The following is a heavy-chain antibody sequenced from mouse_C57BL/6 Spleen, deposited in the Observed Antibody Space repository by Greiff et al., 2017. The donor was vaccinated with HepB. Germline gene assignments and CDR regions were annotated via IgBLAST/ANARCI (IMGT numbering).Heavy chain of an antibody. J-gene: IGHJ2*01. CDR2: IYPGDGDT. CDR1: GYAFSSSW. CDR3: ARGDSSGYNY. D-gene: IGHD3-2*02. Sequence: VKLMESGPELVKPGASVKISCKASGYAFSSSWMNWVKQRPGKGLEWIVRIYPGDGDTNYNGKFKGKATLTADKSSSTAYMQLSSLTSEDSAVYFCARGDSSGYNYWGQGTTLTVSS. V-gene: IGHV1-82*01.